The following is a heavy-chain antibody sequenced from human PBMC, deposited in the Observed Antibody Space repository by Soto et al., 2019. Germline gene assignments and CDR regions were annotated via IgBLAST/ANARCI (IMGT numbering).Heavy chain of an antibody. D-gene: IGHD6-13*01. CDR2: IYSGGRT. Sequence: PGGSLRLSCAASGFTVSNNFMSWVRQAPGKGLEWVSVIYSGGRTYYADSVKGRFTISRDNSKNTLYLQMNTLRAEDTAVYYCATGPGAAATFDYWGQGTLVTVSS. V-gene: IGHV3-66*01. CDR3: ATGPGAAATFDY. J-gene: IGHJ4*02. CDR1: GFTVSNNF.